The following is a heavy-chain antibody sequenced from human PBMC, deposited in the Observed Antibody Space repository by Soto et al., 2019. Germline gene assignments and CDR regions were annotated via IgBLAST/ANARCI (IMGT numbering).Heavy chain of an antibody. Sequence: SETLSLTCTVSGGSVSSYYWSWIRQPPGKGLEWIGYIHYSGSTTNPSLKSRVTISVDTSKNQFSLKLSSVTAADTAVYYCAREEVVRYFGVWGQGTLVTVSS. D-gene: IGHD3-9*01. V-gene: IGHV4-59*02. J-gene: IGHJ4*02. CDR3: AREEVVRYFGV. CDR2: IHYSGST. CDR1: GGSVSSYY.